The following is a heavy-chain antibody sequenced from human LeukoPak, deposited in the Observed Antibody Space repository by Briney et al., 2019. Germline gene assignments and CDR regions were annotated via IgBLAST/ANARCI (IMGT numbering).Heavy chain of an antibody. CDR2: IYTSGST. D-gene: IGHD6-13*01. Sequence: PSETLSLTCTVSGGSISSYYWSWIRQPAGKGLEWIGRIYTSGSTNYNPSLKSRVTMSVDTSKNQFSLKLSSVTAADTAVYYCAREGIAAAGSPLLGLHDAFDIWGQGTMVTVSS. CDR1: GGSISSYY. CDR3: AREGIAAAGSPLLGLHDAFDI. J-gene: IGHJ3*02. V-gene: IGHV4-4*07.